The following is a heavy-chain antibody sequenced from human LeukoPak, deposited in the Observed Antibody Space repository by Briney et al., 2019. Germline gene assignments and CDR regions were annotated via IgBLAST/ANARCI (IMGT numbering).Heavy chain of an antibody. Sequence: KTSETLSLTCTVSGGSISSSSYYWGWIRQPPGKGLEWIGTIYYSGTTYYNPSLKSRVTMSLDTSKNQFSLKLSSVTAADTAVYYCARDLPCREFDFWGQGTLVTVSS. CDR1: GGSISSSSYY. J-gene: IGHJ4*02. V-gene: IGHV4-39*07. CDR2: IYYSGTT. CDR3: ARDLPCREFDF. D-gene: IGHD1-26*01.